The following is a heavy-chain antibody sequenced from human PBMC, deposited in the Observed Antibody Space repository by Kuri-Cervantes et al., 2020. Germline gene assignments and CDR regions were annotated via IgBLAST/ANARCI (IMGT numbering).Heavy chain of an antibody. Sequence: SQTLSLTCAVSGYSISSGYYWGWIRQPPGKGLEWIGETNHSGSTNYNPSLKSRVTISVDTSKNQFSLKLSSVTAADTAVYYCARHLRYYYYYMDVWGKGTTVTVSS. CDR3: ARHLRYYYYYMDV. D-gene: IGHD3-3*02. J-gene: IGHJ6*03. CDR1: GYSISSGYY. CDR2: TNHSGST. V-gene: IGHV4-38-2*01.